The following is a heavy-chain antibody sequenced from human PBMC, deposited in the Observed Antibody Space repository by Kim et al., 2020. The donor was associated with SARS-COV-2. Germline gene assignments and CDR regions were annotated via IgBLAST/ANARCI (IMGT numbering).Heavy chain of an antibody. J-gene: IGHJ4*02. CDR2: IWYDGSKK. V-gene: IGHV3-33*01. Sequence: GSLRLSCAASGFIFSCFGMHWVRQSPDKGLEWVAVIWYDGSKKYYADSVEGRVTISRDNSRNTVYLQMSSLRAEDTAVYYCARGGAAAHDYWGQGTLVPVSS. D-gene: IGHD6-13*01. CDR1: GFIFSCFG. CDR3: ARGGAAAHDY.